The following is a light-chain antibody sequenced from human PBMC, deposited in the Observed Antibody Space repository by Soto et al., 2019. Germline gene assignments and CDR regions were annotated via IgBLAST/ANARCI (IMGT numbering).Light chain of an antibody. CDR3: QQYNNWPPLT. CDR2: GAS. CDR1: QSVSGSF. V-gene: IGKV3-20*01. Sequence: EIVLTQSPGTLSLSPGERATLSCRASQSVSGSFLAWYQQKPGQAPRLLIYGASSRATGIPDRFSGSGSGTDFTLTISSLQSEDFAVYYCQQYNNWPPLTFGGGTKVDIK. J-gene: IGKJ4*01.